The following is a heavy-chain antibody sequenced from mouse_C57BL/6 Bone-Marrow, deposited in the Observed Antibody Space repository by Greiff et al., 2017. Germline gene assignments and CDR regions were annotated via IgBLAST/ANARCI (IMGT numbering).Heavy chain of an antibody. D-gene: IGHD2-4*01. CDR1: GYTFTSYW. J-gene: IGHJ4*01. CDR3: ARRADYYYAMDY. CDR2: IDPSDSYT. Sequence: QVQLQQPGAELVKPGASVKLSCKASGYTFTSYWMQWVKQRPGQGLEWIGEIDPSDSYTNYNQKFKGKATLTVDTSSSTAYMQLSSLTSEDSAVYYCARRADYYYAMDYWGQGTSVTVSS. V-gene: IGHV1-50*01.